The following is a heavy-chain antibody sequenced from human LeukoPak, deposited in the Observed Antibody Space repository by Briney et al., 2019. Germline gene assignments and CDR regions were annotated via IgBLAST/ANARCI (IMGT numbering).Heavy chain of an antibody. CDR1: GGSISSGGYY. J-gene: IGHJ4*02. D-gene: IGHD2-15*01. V-gene: IGHV4-31*03. Sequence: SETLSLTCTVSGGSISSGGYYWSWIRQHPGKGLEWIGYIYYSGSTYYNPSLKSRVTISVDTSKNQFSLKLSSVTAADTAVYYCARYCTGGSCYGSKFDCWGRGTLVTVSS. CDR2: IYYSGST. CDR3: ARYCTGGSCYGSKFDC.